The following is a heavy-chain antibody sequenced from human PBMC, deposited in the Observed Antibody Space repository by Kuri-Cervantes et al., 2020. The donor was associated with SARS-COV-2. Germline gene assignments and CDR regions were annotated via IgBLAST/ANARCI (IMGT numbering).Heavy chain of an antibody. CDR2: IYHSGST. Sequence: GSLRLSCSVSGGSISSNQWLTWLRQPPGKGLEWIGEIYHSGSTNYNPSLKSRVTISVDQSKNQLYLMLSSVTAADTAIYYSARGTRYCNGGACYSGFDPWGQGTLVTVSS. CDR3: ARGTRYCNGGACYSGFDP. J-gene: IGHJ5*02. V-gene: IGHV4-4*02. CDR1: GGSISSNQW. D-gene: IGHD2-15*01.